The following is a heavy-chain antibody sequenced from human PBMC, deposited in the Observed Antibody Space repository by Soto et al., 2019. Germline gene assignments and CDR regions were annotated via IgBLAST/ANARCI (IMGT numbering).Heavy chain of an antibody. CDR3: VKEPSWYSYLFDY. V-gene: IGHV3-64D*06. J-gene: IGHJ4*02. Sequence: GGSLRLSCSASGFTFSSYAMHWVRQAPGKGLEYVSAISSNGGSTYYADSVKGRFTISRDNSKNTLYLQMSSLRAEDTAVYYCVKEPSWYSYLFDYWGQGTLVTVSS. CDR2: ISSNGGST. D-gene: IGHD6-13*01. CDR1: GFTFSSYA.